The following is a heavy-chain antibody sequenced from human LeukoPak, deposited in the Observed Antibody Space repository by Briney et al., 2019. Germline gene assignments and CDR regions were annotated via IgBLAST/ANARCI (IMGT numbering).Heavy chain of an antibody. Sequence: GGSLRLSCAASGFTFSSYDMHWVRQAPGKGLEWVSIIYSGGTTYYADSVKGRFTISRDNAKNSLYLQMNSLRAEDTAVYYCAREMDDILTGYGLDYWGQGTLVTVSS. CDR3: AREMDDILTGYGLDY. J-gene: IGHJ4*02. D-gene: IGHD3-9*01. V-gene: IGHV3-66*01. CDR2: IYSGGTT. CDR1: GFTFSSYD.